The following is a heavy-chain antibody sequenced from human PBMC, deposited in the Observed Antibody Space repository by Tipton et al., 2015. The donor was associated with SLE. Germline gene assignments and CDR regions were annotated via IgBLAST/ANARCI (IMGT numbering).Heavy chain of an antibody. CDR3: ARSRYTYGYGFDY. J-gene: IGHJ4*01. Sequence: QLVQSGAEVKKLGESLKISCKGSGYSFTNYWIAWVRQMPGKGLEWMGIIYPDDSDARYSPSFEGQVTISADKSISTAYLQWSSLRASDTAMYYCARSRYTYGYGFDYWGQGTLVTVAS. CDR2: IYPDDSDA. D-gene: IGHD5-18*01. V-gene: IGHV5-51*01. CDR1: GYSFTNYW.